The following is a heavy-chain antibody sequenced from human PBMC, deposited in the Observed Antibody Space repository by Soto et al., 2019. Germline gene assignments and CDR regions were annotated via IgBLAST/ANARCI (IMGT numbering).Heavy chain of an antibody. J-gene: IGHJ5*02. CDR3: ARDQPIVVVPAAISRGGNWFDP. D-gene: IGHD2-2*01. V-gene: IGHV1-18*01. CDR1: GYTFTSYG. CDR2: ISAYNGNT. Sequence: ASVKVSCKASGYTFTSYGISWVRQAPGQGLEWMGWISAYNGNTNYAQKPQGRVTMTTDTSTSTAYMELRSLRSDDTAVYYCARDQPIVVVPAAISRGGNWFDPWGQGTLVTVSS.